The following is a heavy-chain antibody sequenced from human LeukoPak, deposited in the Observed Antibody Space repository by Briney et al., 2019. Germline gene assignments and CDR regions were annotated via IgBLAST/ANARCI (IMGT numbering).Heavy chain of an antibody. CDR2: INPSGGGT. J-gene: IGHJ4*02. CDR1: GYTFTNYY. V-gene: IGHV1-46*01. D-gene: IGHD4-11*01. CDR3: TRASHSNYGIEY. Sequence: ASVKVSCKASGYTFTNYYMHWVRQAPGQGLEWMGIINPSGGGTSYAQRFQGRVTATRDTSTSTVYMELSSLRSEDTAVYYCTRASHSNYGIEYWGQGTLVTVSS.